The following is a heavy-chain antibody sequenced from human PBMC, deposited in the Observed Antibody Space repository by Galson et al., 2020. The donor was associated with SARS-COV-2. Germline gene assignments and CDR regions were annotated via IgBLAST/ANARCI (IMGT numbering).Heavy chain of an antibody. Sequence: SGTLTLTCDVSDYSINFGYDWGWIQQPPGTGLEWIGFILYPGTTYYNPSLKSRVTMSVDTSKNRFSLKLTSVTAADTAVYYCVRRRVGANPVLDNWGHGTLVTVSS. CDR1: DYSINFGYD. V-gene: IGHV4-38-2*01. CDR3: VRRRVGANPVLDN. J-gene: IGHJ4*03. CDR2: ILYPGTT. D-gene: IGHD1-26*01.